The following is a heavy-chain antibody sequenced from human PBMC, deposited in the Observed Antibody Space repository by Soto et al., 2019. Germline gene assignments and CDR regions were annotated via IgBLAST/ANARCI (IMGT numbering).Heavy chain of an antibody. V-gene: IGHV3-74*01. CDR2: INSDGSST. J-gene: IGHJ4*02. D-gene: IGHD5-12*01. Sequence: EVQLVESGGGLVQPGGSLRLSCAASGFTFSSYWMHWVRQAPGKGLVWVSRINSDGSSTSYADSVKGRFTISRDNAKNTLYLQMNSLRAEDTAVYYCARGDEYSGYQNPHDYWGQGTLVTVSS. CDR1: GFTFSSYW. CDR3: ARGDEYSGYQNPHDY.